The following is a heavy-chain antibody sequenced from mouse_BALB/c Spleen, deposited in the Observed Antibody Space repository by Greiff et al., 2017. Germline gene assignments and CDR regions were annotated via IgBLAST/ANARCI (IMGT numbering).Heavy chain of an antibody. J-gene: IGHJ3*01. CDR2: INPNNGGT. CDR3: ARGGPSLLRLLAWFAY. CDR1: GYTFTDYN. V-gene: IGHV1-18*01. Sequence: VQLQQSGPELVKPGASVKIPCKASGYTFTDYNMDWVKQSHGKSLEWIGDINPNNGGTIYNQKFKGKATLTVDKSSSTAYMELRSLTSEDTAVYYCARGGPSLLRLLAWFAYWGQGTLVTVSA. D-gene: IGHD1-2*01.